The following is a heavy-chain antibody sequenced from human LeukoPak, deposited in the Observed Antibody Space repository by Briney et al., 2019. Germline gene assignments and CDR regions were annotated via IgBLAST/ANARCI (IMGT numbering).Heavy chain of an antibody. CDR2: EDGEA. V-gene: IGHV1-24*01. J-gene: IGHJ4*02. Sequence: ASVKVSCKVSGYTLTELSIHWVRQAPGKGLEWTGGEDGEAIYAQKFQGRVTMTEDTSTDTAYMDLSSLRSEDTAVYYCASIDLDSWGQGTLVTVSS. CDR1: GYTLTELS. CDR3: ASIDLDS. D-gene: IGHD3-22*01.